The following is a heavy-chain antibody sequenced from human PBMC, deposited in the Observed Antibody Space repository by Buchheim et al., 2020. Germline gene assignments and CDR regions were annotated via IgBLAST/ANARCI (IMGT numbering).Heavy chain of an antibody. CDR3: ARGDDFWSGYYIDY. D-gene: IGHD3-3*01. J-gene: IGHJ4*02. Sequence: QVQLQESGPGLVRPSQTLSLSCDVSNDSFGSGGYYWSWIRQHPGKGLEWIGYIHHSGSTYHNPSLRSRVTISIDTSKNQFSLKLSSVTAADTAVYYCARGDDFWSGYYIDYWGQGTL. CDR1: NDSFGSGGYY. CDR2: IHHSGST. V-gene: IGHV4-31*11.